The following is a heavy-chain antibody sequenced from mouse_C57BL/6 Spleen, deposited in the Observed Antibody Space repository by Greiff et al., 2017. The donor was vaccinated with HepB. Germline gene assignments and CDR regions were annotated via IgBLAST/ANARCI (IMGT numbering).Heavy chain of an antibody. CDR2: INPYNGGT. D-gene: IGHD2-10*02. J-gene: IGHJ2*01. Sequence: EVQLQQSGPVLVKPGASVKMSCKASGYTFTDYYMNWVKQSHGKSLEWIGVINPYNGGTSYNQKFKGKATLTVDKSSSTAYMELNSLTSEDSAVYYGARQYEALFDYWGQGTTLTVSS. V-gene: IGHV1-19*01. CDR1: GYTFTDYY. CDR3: ARQYEALFDY.